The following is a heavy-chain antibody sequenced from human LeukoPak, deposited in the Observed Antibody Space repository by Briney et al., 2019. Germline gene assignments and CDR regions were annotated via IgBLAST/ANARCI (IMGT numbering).Heavy chain of an antibody. V-gene: IGHV3-23*01. CDR1: GFTFFNYA. Sequence: GGSLRLSCAASGFTFFNYAMSWVRQAPGKGLEWVSAISGSGGSTYYADSVEGRFTISRDNSKNTLYLQMNSLRDEDTAVYYCAKEKGATRGFFDFWGQGTLVTVSS. D-gene: IGHD1-26*01. J-gene: IGHJ4*02. CDR2: ISGSGGST. CDR3: AKEKGATRGFFDF.